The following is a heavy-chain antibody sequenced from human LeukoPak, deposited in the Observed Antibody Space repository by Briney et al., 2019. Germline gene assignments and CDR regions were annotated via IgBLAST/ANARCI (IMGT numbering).Heavy chain of an antibody. CDR2: FDPEDGET. J-gene: IGHJ4*02. CDR1: GYTLTELS. V-gene: IGHV1-24*01. CDR3: ARDLTTGYYFDY. D-gene: IGHD1-1*01. Sequence: ASVKVSCKVSGYTLTELSMHWVRQAPGKGLEWMGGFDPEDGETIYAQKFQGRVTMTGDTSTSTVYMELSSLRSDDTAVYYCARDLTTGYYFDYWGQGTLVTVSS.